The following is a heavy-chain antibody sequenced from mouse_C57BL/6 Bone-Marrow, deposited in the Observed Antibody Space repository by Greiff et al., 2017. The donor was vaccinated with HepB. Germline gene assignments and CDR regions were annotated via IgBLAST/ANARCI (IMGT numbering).Heavy chain of an antibody. Sequence: QVQLQQSGAELARPGASVKLSCKASGYTFTSYGISWVKQRTGQGLEWIGEIYPRSGNTYYNEKFKGKATLTADKSSSTASMALRSLTSEDSAVYFCATIYYDYDGGYYAMDYWGQGTSVTVSS. CDR1: GYTFTSYG. J-gene: IGHJ4*01. D-gene: IGHD2-4*01. V-gene: IGHV1-81*01. CDR3: ATIYYDYDGGYYAMDY. CDR2: IYPRSGNT.